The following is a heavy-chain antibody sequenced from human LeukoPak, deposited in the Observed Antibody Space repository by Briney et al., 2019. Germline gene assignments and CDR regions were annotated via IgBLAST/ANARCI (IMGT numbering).Heavy chain of an antibody. CDR1: GGSISSSSFY. Sequence: KSSETLSLTCTVSGGSISSSSFYWGWIRQPPGKGLEWIGTIYYSGSTYYNPSLKSRLTISVDTSKNQLSLQLSSVTAADTAVYYCATPRPSYYFDYWGQGTLVTVSS. V-gene: IGHV4-39*01. CDR2: IYYSGST. J-gene: IGHJ4*02. CDR3: ATPRPSYYFDY.